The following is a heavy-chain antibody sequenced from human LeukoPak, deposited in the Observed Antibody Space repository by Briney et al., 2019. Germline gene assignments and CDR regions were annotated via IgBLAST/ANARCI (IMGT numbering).Heavy chain of an antibody. CDR2: ISGSGGST. CDR1: GFTFSSYA. CDR3: AKDQGIAAAGTDGPDY. Sequence: GGSLRLSCAASGFTFSSYAMSWVRQAPGKGLEWVSAISGSGGSTYYADSVKGRFTISRDNSMNTLYLQMNSLRAEDTAVYYCAKDQGIAAAGTDGPDYWGQGTLVTVSS. D-gene: IGHD6-13*01. J-gene: IGHJ4*02. V-gene: IGHV3-23*01.